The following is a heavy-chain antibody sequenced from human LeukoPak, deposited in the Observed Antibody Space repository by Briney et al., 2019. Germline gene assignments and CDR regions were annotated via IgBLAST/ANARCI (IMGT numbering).Heavy chain of an antibody. CDR1: GGSISSHY. J-gene: IGHJ5*02. Sequence: SETLSLTCTVSGGSISSHYWSWIRQPPGKGLEWTGYIYYSGSTNYNPSLKSRVTISVDTSKNQFSLKLSSVTAADTAVYYCARAPGRMATTYLYNWFDPWGQGTLVTVSS. D-gene: IGHD5-24*01. CDR2: IYYSGST. CDR3: ARAPGRMATTYLYNWFDP. V-gene: IGHV4-59*11.